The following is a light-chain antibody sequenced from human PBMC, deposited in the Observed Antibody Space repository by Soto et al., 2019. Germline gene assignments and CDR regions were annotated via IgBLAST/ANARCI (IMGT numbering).Light chain of an antibody. J-gene: IGLJ3*02. CDR3: SSYTSSSVV. CDR2: EVS. V-gene: IGLV2-14*01. Sequence: QSALTQPASVSGSPGQSITISCTGTSSDVGGHNYVSWYQQHPGKAPRLMIYEVSNRPSGVSNRFSGSKSGNTASLIISGLQAEDEADYYCSSYTSSSVVFGGGTRLTVL. CDR1: SSDVGGHNY.